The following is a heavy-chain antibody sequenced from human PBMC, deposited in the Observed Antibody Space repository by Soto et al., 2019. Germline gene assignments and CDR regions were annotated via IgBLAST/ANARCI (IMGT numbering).Heavy chain of an antibody. Sequence: SETLSLTCSVSNDSISSSRYYWGWIRQPPGKGLEWIGSIYYTGDTYYNPSLKSRVTISVDTSKNQFSLKLTSVTAADTSVYFCARHKEVLVASLSYGLDVWGQGTTVTVLL. D-gene: IGHD2-2*01. CDR2: IYYTGDT. J-gene: IGHJ6*02. V-gene: IGHV4-39*01. CDR1: NDSISSSRYY. CDR3: ARHKEVLVASLSYGLDV.